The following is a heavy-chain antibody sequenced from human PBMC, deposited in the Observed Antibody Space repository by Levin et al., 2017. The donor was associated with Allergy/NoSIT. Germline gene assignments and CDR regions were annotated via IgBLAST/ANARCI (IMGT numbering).Heavy chain of an antibody. V-gene: IGHV3-74*03. CDR1: GFTFSTYW. CDR2: INSDATTI. D-gene: IGHD3-10*01. CDR3: ARDNIGLPDAFDI. J-gene: IGHJ3*02. Sequence: GGSLRLSCAASGFTFSTYWMHWVRQAPGRGLEWLSHINSDATTIAYADSVKGRFTISRDNAKNSLYLQMNSLRTEDTALYYCARDNIGLPDAFDIWGQGTMVIVSS.